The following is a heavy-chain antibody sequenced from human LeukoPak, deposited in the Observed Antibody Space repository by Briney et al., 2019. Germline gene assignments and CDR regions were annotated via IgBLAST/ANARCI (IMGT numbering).Heavy chain of an antibody. CDR3: ARGPLTMKVPPDY. D-gene: IGHD3-3*01. CDR1: GFTFGSYA. CDR2: ISYDGSNK. J-gene: IGHJ4*02. Sequence: PGGSLRLSCAASGFTFGSYAMHWVRQAPGKGLEWVAVISYDGSNKYYADSVKGRFTISRDNSKNTLYLQMNSLRAEDTAVYYCARGPLTMKVPPDYWGQGTLVTVSS. V-gene: IGHV3-30-3*01.